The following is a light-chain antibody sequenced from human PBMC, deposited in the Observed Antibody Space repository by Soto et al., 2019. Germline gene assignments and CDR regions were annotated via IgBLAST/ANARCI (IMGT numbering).Light chain of an antibody. CDR2: GAS. V-gene: IGKV3-20*01. J-gene: IGKJ1*01. CDR3: QQYGSSPPWK. Sequence: SPASLAESQGVEPTLSCRASQSVSSSYLAWYQQKPGQAPRLLIYGASSRATGIPDRFSGSGSETDFSLTIIRLEPEDFAVYYSQQYGSSPPWKCGQGTKV. CDR1: QSVSSSY.